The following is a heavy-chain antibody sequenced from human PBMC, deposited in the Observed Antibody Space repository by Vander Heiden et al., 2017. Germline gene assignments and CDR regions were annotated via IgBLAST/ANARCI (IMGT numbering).Heavy chain of an antibody. CDR3: ARLVGATKGFDY. D-gene: IGHD1-26*01. V-gene: IGHV3-21*01. Sequence: EVQLVVSGGGLVKPGGSLRLSCAASGLPFSSYSMNWVRQAPGKGLEWVSSISRSSSYIYYADSVKGRFTISRDNAKNSLYLQMNSLRAEDTAVYYCARLVGATKGFDYWGQGTLVTVSS. CDR2: ISRSSSYI. J-gene: IGHJ4*02. CDR1: GLPFSSYS.